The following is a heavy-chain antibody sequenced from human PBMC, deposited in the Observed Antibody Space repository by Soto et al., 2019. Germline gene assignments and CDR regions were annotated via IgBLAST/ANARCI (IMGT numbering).Heavy chain of an antibody. D-gene: IGHD6-6*01. Sequence: ASVKVSCKVSGYTLTELSMHWVRQAPGKGLEWMGGVDPEDGETIYAQKFQGRVTITADESTSTAYMELSSLRSEDTAGYSCARVGSIAAYHFDHWGQGTLVTVSS. CDR2: VDPEDGET. V-gene: IGHV1-24*01. CDR3: ARVGSIAAYHFDH. J-gene: IGHJ4*02. CDR1: GYTLTELS.